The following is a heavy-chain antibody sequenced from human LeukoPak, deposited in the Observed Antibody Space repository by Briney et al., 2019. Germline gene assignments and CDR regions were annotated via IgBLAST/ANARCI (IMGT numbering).Heavy chain of an antibody. V-gene: IGHV3-30-3*01. D-gene: IGHD3-3*01. CDR3: ARGGGFLEWSPHAFDI. Sequence: GGSLRLSCAASGFTFSSYAMHWVRQAPGKGVEWVAVISYDGSNKYYADSVKGRFTISRDNSKNTLYLQMNSLRAEDTAVYYCARGGGFLEWSPHAFDIWGQGTMVTVSS. J-gene: IGHJ3*02. CDR1: GFTFSSYA. CDR2: ISYDGSNK.